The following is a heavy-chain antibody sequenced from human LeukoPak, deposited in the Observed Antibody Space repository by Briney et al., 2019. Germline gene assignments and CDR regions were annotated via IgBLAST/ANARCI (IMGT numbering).Heavy chain of an antibody. D-gene: IGHD1-26*01. CDR2: IYYSVST. CDR1: GGSISSSGYY. CDR3: ARHEYSGSYYGLSWFDP. V-gene: IGHV4-39*01. Sequence: SETLSLTCTVSGGSISSSGYYWGWIRQPPGKGLEWIASIYYSVSTYYNPSLKSRVTISVDTSKNQLSLKLSSLTAADTAVYYCARHEYSGSYYGLSWFDPWGQGTLVTVSS. J-gene: IGHJ5*02.